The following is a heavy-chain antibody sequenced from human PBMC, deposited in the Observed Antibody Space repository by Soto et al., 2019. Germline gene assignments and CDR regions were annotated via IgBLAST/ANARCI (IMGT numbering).Heavy chain of an antibody. J-gene: IGHJ6*02. CDR3: AKSGFTVALKNYYGMDV. CDR2: ISGSGGST. CDR1: GFTFSSYA. Sequence: PGGSLRLSCAASGFTFSSYAMSWVRQAPGKGLEWVSAISGSGGSTYYADSVKGRFTISRDNSKNTLYLQMNSLRAEDTAVYYCAKSGFTVALKNYYGMDVWGQGTTVTVSS. V-gene: IGHV3-23*01. D-gene: IGHD6-19*01.